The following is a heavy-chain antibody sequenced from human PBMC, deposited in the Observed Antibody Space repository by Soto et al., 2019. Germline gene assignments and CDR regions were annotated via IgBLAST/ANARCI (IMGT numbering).Heavy chain of an antibody. CDR3: ATRITVFGLLIPPFDP. V-gene: IGHV4-34*01. CDR1: GRSVHGTC. J-gene: IGHJ5*02. D-gene: IGHD3-3*01. Sequence: XETRSLACAVFGRSVHGTCWTWIRQPPGKGLEWIGEINQTGGTHYNPSLKSRVTMSVDTSKNQFSLRLSSVTATDTAIYYCATRITVFGLLIPPFDPWGQGTQVTVSS. CDR2: INQTGGT.